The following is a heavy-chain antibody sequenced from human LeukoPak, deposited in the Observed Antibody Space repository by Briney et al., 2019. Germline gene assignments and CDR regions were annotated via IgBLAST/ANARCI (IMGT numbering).Heavy chain of an antibody. CDR3: AGGNTWPGLSY. CDR2: IYTAGST. CDR1: GFTVSGNY. D-gene: IGHD6-25*01. V-gene: IGHV3-53*01. Sequence: GGSLRLSCAASGFTVSGNYMSWVRQAPGKGLEWVSVIYTAGSTYNAHSVKGRFTISRDKSKNTLYLQMNTLRAEDTAVYFCAGGNTWPGLSYSGQGTLLTVSS. J-gene: IGHJ4*02.